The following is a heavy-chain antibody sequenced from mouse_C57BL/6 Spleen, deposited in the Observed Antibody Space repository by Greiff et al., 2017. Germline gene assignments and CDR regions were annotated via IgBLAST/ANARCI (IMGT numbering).Heavy chain of an antibody. CDR3: ARGGVYYYGSSYGAMDY. D-gene: IGHD1-1*01. J-gene: IGHJ4*01. V-gene: IGHV1-81*01. CDR2: IYPRSGNT. CDR1: GYTFTSYG. Sequence: VQRVESGAELARPGASVKLSCKASGYTFTSYGISWVKQRPGQGLEWIGEIYPRSGNTYYTEKFKGKGTLTADKSSSTAYMELRSLTSEDSAVYFCARGGVYYYGSSYGAMDYWGQGASVTVSS.